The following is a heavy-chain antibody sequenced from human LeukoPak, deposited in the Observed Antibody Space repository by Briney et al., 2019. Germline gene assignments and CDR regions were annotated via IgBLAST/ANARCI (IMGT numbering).Heavy chain of an antibody. Sequence: GGSLRLSCAASGFTFSSYWMHWVRQAPGKGLVWVSRINSDGSSTSCADSVKGRFTISRDNAKNTLYLQMNSLRAEDTAVYYCARVPGVRGPLNNWGQGTLVTVSS. CDR1: GFTFSSYW. V-gene: IGHV3-74*01. CDR2: INSDGSST. D-gene: IGHD3-10*01. J-gene: IGHJ4*02. CDR3: ARVPGVRGPLNN.